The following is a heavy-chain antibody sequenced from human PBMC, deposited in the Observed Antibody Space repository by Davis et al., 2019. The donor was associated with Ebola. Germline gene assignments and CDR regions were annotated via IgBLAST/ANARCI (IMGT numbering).Heavy chain of an antibody. J-gene: IGHJ4*02. CDR1: GYSFTSYW. D-gene: IGHD5-18*01. CDR3: ARQGDTAMVPFFDY. V-gene: IGHV5-51*01. Sequence: GESLKTSCNGSGYSFTSYWLGWGRQMPGKGLEWMGIIYPGDSDTRYSPSFQGQVTISADKSISTAYLQWSSLKASDTAMYYCARQGDTAMVPFFDYWGQGTLVTVSS. CDR2: IYPGDSDT.